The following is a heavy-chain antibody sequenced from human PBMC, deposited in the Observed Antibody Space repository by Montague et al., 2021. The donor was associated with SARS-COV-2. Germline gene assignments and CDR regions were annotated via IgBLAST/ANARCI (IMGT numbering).Heavy chain of an antibody. CDR3: ARDEIVGWQWLGSTYYGMDV. D-gene: IGHD6-19*01. Sequence: SLRLSCAASGFTFSSYWMSWVRQAPGKGLEWVANIKQDGSEKYYVDSVKGRFTISRDNAKSSLYLQMNSLRAEDTAVYYCARDEIVGWQWLGSTYYGMDVWGQGTTVTVSS. V-gene: IGHV3-7*01. CDR2: IKQDGSEK. CDR1: GFTFSSYW. J-gene: IGHJ6*02.